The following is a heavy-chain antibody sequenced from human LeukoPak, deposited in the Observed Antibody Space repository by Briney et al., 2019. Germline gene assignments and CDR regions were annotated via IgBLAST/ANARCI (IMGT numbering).Heavy chain of an antibody. CDR3: ARRAYYDTSGYSPASGYFDL. D-gene: IGHD3-22*01. CDR2: IYSNGIT. CDR1: GGSIFSYY. V-gene: IGHV4-4*08. Sequence: PSETLSLTCTVSGGSIFSYYFNWIRQPPGKGPEWIGYIYSNGITNYNPSLRSRGTISIATSKNQVSLRLRSVTAADTAIYYCARRAYYDTSGYSPASGYFDLWGRGALVTVSS. J-gene: IGHJ2*01.